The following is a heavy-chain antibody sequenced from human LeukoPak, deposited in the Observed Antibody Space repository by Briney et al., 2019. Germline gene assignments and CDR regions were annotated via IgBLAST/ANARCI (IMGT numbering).Heavy chain of an antibody. D-gene: IGHD2-15*01. CDR1: GYSISSGYY. CDR3: ARVAGVVVAAGDAFDI. Sequence: PSETLSLTCTVSGYSISSGYYWGWIRQPPGKGLEWIGSIYHSGSTYYNPSLKSRVTISVDTSKNQFSLKLSSVTAADTAVYSCARVAGVVVAAGDAFDIWGQGTMVTVSS. J-gene: IGHJ3*02. CDR2: IYHSGST. V-gene: IGHV4-38-2*02.